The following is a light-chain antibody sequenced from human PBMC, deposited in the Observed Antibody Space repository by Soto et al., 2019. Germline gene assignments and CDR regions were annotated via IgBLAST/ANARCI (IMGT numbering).Light chain of an antibody. J-gene: IGLJ3*02. V-gene: IGLV2-14*01. CDR1: SSDVGGYNY. CDR3: SSYTSSSTRV. CDR2: EVS. Sequence: QSVLTQPASVSGSPGQWITISCTGTSSDVGGYNYVSWYQQHPGKAPKLMIYEVSNRPSGVSNRFSGSKSGNTASLTISGLQAEDEADYYCSSYTSSSTRVFGGGTKLTV.